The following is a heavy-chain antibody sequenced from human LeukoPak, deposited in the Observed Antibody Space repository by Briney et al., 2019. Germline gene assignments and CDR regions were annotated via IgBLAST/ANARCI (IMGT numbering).Heavy chain of an antibody. V-gene: IGHV3-21*01. CDR1: GFTFSSYS. Sequence: PGGSLRLSCAASGFTFSSYSMNWVRQAPGKGLEWVSSISSSSSYIYYADSVKGRFTISRDNAKNSLYLQTNSLRAEDTAVYYCARINLLLDYYFDYWGQGTLVTVSS. CDR2: ISSSSSYI. J-gene: IGHJ4*02. D-gene: IGHD2-15*01. CDR3: ARINLLLDYYFDY.